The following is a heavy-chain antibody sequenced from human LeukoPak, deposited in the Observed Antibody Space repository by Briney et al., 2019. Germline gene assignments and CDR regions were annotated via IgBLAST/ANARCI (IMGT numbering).Heavy chain of an antibody. J-gene: IGHJ5*02. CDR2: IYYSGST. D-gene: IGHD3-10*01. CDR3: ARTYYYGSGILTTFDP. V-gene: IGHV4-59*08. CDR1: GGSISSYY. Sequence: SETLSLTCTVSGGSISSYYWSWIRQPPGKGLEWIGYIYYSGSTNYNPSLKSRVTISVDTSKNQFSLKLSSVTAAGTAVYYCARTYYYGSGILTTFDPWGQGTLVTVSS.